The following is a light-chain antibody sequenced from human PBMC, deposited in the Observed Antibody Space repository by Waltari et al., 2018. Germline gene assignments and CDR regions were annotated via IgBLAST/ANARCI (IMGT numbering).Light chain of an antibody. CDR3: AAWDDNLSGPEWV. V-gene: IGLV1-47*01. Sequence: QSVLTQPPSASGTPGQRVTISCSGSSPNLGGYSVYLYQQLPGTAPKLLIYRDNQRPSGVPDRFSGSKSGTSASLAISGLRSEDEADYYCAAWDDNLSGPEWVFGGGTKLTVL. CDR2: RDN. CDR1: SPNLGGYS. J-gene: IGLJ3*02.